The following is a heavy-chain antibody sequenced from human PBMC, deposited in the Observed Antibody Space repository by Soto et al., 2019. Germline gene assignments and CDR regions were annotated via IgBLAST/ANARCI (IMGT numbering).Heavy chain of an antibody. CDR3: ARGTTLAIFDYGMDV. CDR1: GVTFSSYA. Sequence: PGGSLRLSCVGTGVTFSSYAMHWVRQAPGKGLEWVAVISNDGTNKYYADSVEGRITISRDNSKNTLYLQMHSLRSEDTAVYYCARGTTLAIFDYGMDVWGQGATVTVSS. D-gene: IGHD3-3*01. CDR2: ISNDGTNK. V-gene: IGHV3-30-3*01. J-gene: IGHJ6*02.